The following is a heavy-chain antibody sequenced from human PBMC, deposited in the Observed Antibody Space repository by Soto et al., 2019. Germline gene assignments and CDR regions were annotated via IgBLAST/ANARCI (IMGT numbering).Heavy chain of an antibody. V-gene: IGHV1-69*13. CDR2: IIPIFGTA. CDR1: GGTFSSYA. CDR3: ARGRGTMVRGVIITYDYYYLMYV. J-gene: IGHJ6*02. Sequence: SVKVSCKASGGTFSSYAISWVRQAPGQGLEWMGGIIPIFGTANYAQKFQGRVTITADESTSTAYMELSSLRSEDTAGYYCARGRGTMVRGVIITYDYYYLMYVWGQRTTVTVSS. D-gene: IGHD3-10*01.